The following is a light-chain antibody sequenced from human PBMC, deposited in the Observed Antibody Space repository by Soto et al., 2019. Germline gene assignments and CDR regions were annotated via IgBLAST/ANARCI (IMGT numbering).Light chain of an antibody. V-gene: IGKV1-39*01. J-gene: IGKJ1*01. CDR2: AAS. CDR1: QSIINY. Sequence: DIQMTQSPSSLSASVGDRVTITCRASQSIINYLNWYQQKPGKAPKLLMYAASSLQSGVPSRFGGSGSGTDFTLTISSLQPEDFATYYSQQSYSTPRTFVQGTKVEIK. CDR3: QQSYSTPRT.